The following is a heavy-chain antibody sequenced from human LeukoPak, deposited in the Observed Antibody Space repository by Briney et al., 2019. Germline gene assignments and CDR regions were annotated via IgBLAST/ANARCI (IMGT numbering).Heavy chain of an antibody. J-gene: IGHJ5*02. CDR1: GFTFSDYY. CDR2: ISSSGSTI. CDR3: AREGVLLWFGESYNWFDP. V-gene: IGHV3-11*01. D-gene: IGHD3-10*01. Sequence: GGSLRLSCAASGFTFSDYYISWIRPAPGKGLEWVSYISSSGSTIYYADSVKGRFTISRDNAKNSLYLQMNSLRAEDTAVYYCAREGVLLWFGESYNWFDPWGQGTLVTVSS.